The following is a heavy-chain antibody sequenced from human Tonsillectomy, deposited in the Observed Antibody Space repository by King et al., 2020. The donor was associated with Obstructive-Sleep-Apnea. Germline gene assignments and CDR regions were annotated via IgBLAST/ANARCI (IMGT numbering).Heavy chain of an antibody. CDR2: IYYSGST. V-gene: IGHV4-39*07. CDR3: ARADPHIRGYSGYAFDY. D-gene: IGHD5-12*01. J-gene: IGHJ4*02. Sequence: QLQESGPGLVKPSETLSLTCTVSGGSISSSSYYWGWIRQPPGKGLEWIGSIYYSGSTYYNPSLKSRVTISVDTSKNQFSLKLSSVTAADTAVYYCARADPHIRGYSGYAFDYWGQGTLVTVSS. CDR1: GGSISSSSYY.